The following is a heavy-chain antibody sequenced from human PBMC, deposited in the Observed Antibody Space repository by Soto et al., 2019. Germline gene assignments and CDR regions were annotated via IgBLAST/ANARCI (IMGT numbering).Heavy chain of an antibody. J-gene: IGHJ5*02. D-gene: IGHD3-10*02. V-gene: IGHV4-30-4*01. CDR3: ARVEVYYVTRNQYNWFDP. Sequence: SETLSLTCTVSGCSISSGDYYWSWIRQPPGKGLEWIGYIYYSGSTYYNPSLKSLVTISVDTSKNQFSLKLSSVTAADTAVYYCARVEVYYVTRNQYNWFDPWGQGTLVTVSS. CDR2: IYYSGST. CDR1: GCSISSGDYY.